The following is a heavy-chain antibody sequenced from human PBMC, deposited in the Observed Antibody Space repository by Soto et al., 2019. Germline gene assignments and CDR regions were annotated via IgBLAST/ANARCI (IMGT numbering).Heavy chain of an antibody. CDR2: IYYSGST. J-gene: IGHJ4*02. D-gene: IGHD5-18*01. Sequence: PSETLSLTCTVSGGSISSGDYYWSWIRRPPGKGLEWIGYIYYSGSTYYNPSLKSRVTISVDTSKNQFSLKLSSVTAADTAVYYCARRSRAMANLWLGQNYYFDYWGQGTLVTVSS. CDR3: ARRSRAMANLWLGQNYYFDY. V-gene: IGHV4-30-4*01. CDR1: GGSISSGDYY.